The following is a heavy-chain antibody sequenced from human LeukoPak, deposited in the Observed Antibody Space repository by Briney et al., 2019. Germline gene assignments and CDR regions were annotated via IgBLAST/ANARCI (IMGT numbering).Heavy chain of an antibody. D-gene: IGHD3-9*01. CDR2: ISGSGGNT. CDR3: AMPAGLRYLDWLFSDY. CDR1: GFTFSSCG. J-gene: IGHJ4*02. Sequence: GGSLRLSCGASGFTFSSCGMSWVRQAPGKGLEWVSAISGSGGNTYYADSVKGRFTISRDNSKNTLFLQMNSLRAEDTAIYYFAMPAGLRYLDWLFSDYWGQGTLVTVSS. V-gene: IGHV3-23*01.